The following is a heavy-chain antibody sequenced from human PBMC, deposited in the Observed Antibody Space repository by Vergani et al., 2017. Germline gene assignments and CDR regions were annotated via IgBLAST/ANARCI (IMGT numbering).Heavy chain of an antibody. CDR2: INAGNGNT. CDR3: ARVRGSDLRLSYFDY. V-gene: IGHV1-3*01. CDR1: GYTFTSYA. D-gene: IGHD6-25*01. Sequence: QVQLVQSGAEVKKPGASVKVSCKASGYTFTSYAMHWVRQAPGQRLEWMGWINAGNGNTKYSQKFQGRVTITRDTSASTAYMELSSLRSEDRAVYYCARVRGSDLRLSYFDYWGQGTLGTVSS. J-gene: IGHJ4*02.